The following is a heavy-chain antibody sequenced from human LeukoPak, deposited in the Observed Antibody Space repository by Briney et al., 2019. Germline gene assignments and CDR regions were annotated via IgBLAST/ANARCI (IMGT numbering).Heavy chain of an antibody. V-gene: IGHV4-34*01. CDR2: INQSGST. J-gene: IGHJ4*02. CDR3: ARGESDDILTGYSYYFDY. Sequence: SETLSLTCAVYGGSFSGYYWSWIRQPPGKGLEWIGEINQSGSTNYNPSLKSRVTISVDTSKNQFSLKLSSVTAADTAVYYCARGESDDILTGYSYYFDYRGQGTLVTVSS. CDR1: GGSFSGYY. D-gene: IGHD3-9*01.